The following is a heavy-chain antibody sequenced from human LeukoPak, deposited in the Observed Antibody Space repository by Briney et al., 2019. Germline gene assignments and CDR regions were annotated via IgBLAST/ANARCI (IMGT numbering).Heavy chain of an antibody. J-gene: IGHJ4*02. V-gene: IGHV1-18*01. CDR3: ARVMGPPDY. CDR1: GYTFSNLD. CDR2: ISTYNGNP. Sequence: ASVKVSCKASGYTFSNLDIIWVRQAPGQGLEWMGWISTYNGNPNYAQKFQGRVTMTTDTSTSTAYMELRSLRSDDTAVYYCARVMGPPDYWGQGTLVTVSS. D-gene: IGHD2-8*01.